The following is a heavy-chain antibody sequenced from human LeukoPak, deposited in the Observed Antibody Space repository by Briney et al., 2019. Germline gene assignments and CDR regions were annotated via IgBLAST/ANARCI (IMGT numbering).Heavy chain of an antibody. D-gene: IGHD6-13*01. CDR1: GFTFTSYW. J-gene: IGHJ4*02. Sequence: GGSLRLSCTASGFTFTSYWMQWVRQAPGEGLVWVSCINNDGSSTNYADSVKGRFTISRDNSKNTVYLQMDSLRTEDTAVYYCAKDGQLGGSSWFTLFFDYWGQGTLVTVSS. CDR2: INNDGSST. CDR3: AKDGQLGGSSWFTLFFDY. V-gene: IGHV3-74*01.